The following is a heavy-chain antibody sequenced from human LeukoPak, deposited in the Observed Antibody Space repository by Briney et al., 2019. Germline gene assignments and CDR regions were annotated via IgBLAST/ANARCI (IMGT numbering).Heavy chain of an antibody. CDR3: ARGIDA. J-gene: IGHJ5*02. D-gene: IGHD2-15*01. Sequence: SGGSLRLSCAASGFTFSSYAMHWVRQAPGKGLEWVSHITSSSSTMYYADSVKGRFTISRDNAKNSLYLQMNSLRAEDTAVYYCARGIDAWGQGTLVTVSS. CDR2: ITSSSSTM. CDR1: GFTFSSYA. V-gene: IGHV3-48*01.